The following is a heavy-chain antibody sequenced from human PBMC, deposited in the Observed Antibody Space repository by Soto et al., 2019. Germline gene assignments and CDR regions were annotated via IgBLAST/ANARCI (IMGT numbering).Heavy chain of an antibody. J-gene: IGHJ4*02. CDR1: GGTINNYY. V-gene: IGHV4-59*01. D-gene: IGHD4-17*01. CDR3: ARTTLTTVTTRWFDY. Sequence: TSETLSLTCTVSGGTINNYYWSWIRQPPGKGLEWIGYIYYSGSTNYNPSLKSRVTISVDTSKNQFSLKLTSVTAADTAVYYCARTTLTTVTTRWFDYWGQGTLVTVSS. CDR2: IYYSGST.